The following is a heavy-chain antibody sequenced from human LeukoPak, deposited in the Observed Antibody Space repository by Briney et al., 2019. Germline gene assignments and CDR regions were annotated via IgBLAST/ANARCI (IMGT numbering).Heavy chain of an antibody. CDR3: ARRSYSDY. V-gene: IGHV4-38-2*01. CDR2: IYHSGST. CDR1: GYSISSGDY. Sequence: SEALSLSCAVAGYSISSGDYWGWIRQPPGKGLEWIGSIYHSGSTYYNPSLKSRVTISVDTSKNQFSLKLSSVTAADTAVYYCARRSYSDYWGQGTLVTVSS. J-gene: IGHJ4*02.